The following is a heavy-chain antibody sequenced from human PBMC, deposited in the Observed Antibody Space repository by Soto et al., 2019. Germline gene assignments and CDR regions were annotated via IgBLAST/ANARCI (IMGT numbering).Heavy chain of an antibody. CDR1: GYTFTSYG. J-gene: IGHJ4*02. CDR2: ISAYNGNT. Sequence: ASGKVSCKASGYTFTSYGISWVRQTPGQGLEWMGWISAYNGNTNYAQKLQGRVTMTTDTSTSTAYMELRSLRSDDTAVYYCARALLPPYCGGDCFSFDYWGQGTLVTVSS. CDR3: ARALLPPYCGGDCFSFDY. D-gene: IGHD2-21*02. V-gene: IGHV1-18*01.